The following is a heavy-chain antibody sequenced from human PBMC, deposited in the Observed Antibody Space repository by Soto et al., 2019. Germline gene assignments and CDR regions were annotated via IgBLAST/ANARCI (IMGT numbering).Heavy chain of an antibody. J-gene: IGHJ6*02. CDR2: ISDTGGFT. D-gene: IGHD2-21*02. CDR3: VKMVEVTDNYYYNNMDV. V-gene: IGHV3-64D*06. CDR1: GFSFSSYS. Sequence: GGSLRLSCSASGFSFSSYSMYWVRQAPGQGLQYVSGISDTGGFTSYAESLRARITISRDNSKETVYLQMSSLRPEDTAVYFCVKMVEVTDNYYYNNMDVWGQGTTVTVSS.